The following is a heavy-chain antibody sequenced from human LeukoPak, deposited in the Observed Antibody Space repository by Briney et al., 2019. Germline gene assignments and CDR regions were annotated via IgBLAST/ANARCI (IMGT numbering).Heavy chain of an antibody. Sequence: GGSLRLSCAASGFTFSSYSMNWVRQAPGKGLEWVSYISSGSSTIYYADSVKGRFTISRDNAKNSLYLQMNSLRAEDTAVYYCAKLPGRAADYWGQGTLVTVSS. V-gene: IGHV3-48*01. CDR3: AKLPGRAADY. CDR2: ISSGSSTI. CDR1: GFTFSSYS. J-gene: IGHJ4*02.